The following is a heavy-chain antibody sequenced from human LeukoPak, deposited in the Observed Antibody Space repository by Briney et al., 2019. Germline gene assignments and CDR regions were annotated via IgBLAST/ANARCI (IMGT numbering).Heavy chain of an antibody. CDR3: AKGEQAYDSSGYYLDC. V-gene: IGHV3-23*01. Sequence: GGSLRLSCAASGFTFSSYAMSWVRQAPGKGLEWVSAVSGSGGSTYYADSVKGRFTISRDNSKNTLYLQMNGLRAEDTAVYYCAKGEQAYDSSGYYLDCWGQGTLVTVSS. J-gene: IGHJ4*02. D-gene: IGHD3-22*01. CDR1: GFTFSSYA. CDR2: VSGSGGST.